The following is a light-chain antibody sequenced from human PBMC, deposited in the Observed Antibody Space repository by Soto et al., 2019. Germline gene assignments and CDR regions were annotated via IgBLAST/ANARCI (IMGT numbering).Light chain of an antibody. CDR2: KAS. J-gene: IGKJ1*01. CDR1: QSISSC. Sequence: DIQMTQSPSTLSASVGDRVTITCRASQSISSCLAWYQQKPGKAPKLLIYKASSLESGVPARFSGSGSGTEFTLNISRLQPDDVATYYCQQYNSYSGTFGQGTKVEIK. V-gene: IGKV1-5*03. CDR3: QQYNSYSGT.